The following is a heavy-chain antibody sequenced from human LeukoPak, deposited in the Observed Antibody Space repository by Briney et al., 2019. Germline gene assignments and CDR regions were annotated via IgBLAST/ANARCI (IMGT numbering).Heavy chain of an antibody. J-gene: IGHJ4*02. D-gene: IGHD3-10*01. CDR1: GFTFDTYA. Sequence: GGSLRLSCAACGFTFDTYAMHWVRQAPGKGLEWVALISYDGTNKYYADSVKGRFTISRDNSKNTLYLQMNSLRPEDTAVYYCASGDLYGSGSYSLTDYWGQGTLVTVSS. CDR3: ASGDLYGSGSYSLTDY. CDR2: ISYDGTNK. V-gene: IGHV3-30*04.